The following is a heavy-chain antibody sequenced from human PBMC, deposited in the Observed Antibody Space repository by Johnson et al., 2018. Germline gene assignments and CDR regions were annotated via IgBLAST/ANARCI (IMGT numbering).Heavy chain of an antibody. V-gene: IGHV4-61*01. CDR1: GGSVSSGRYY. D-gene: IGHD2-21*02. J-gene: IGHJ4*02. Sequence: QVQLQESGPGLVKPSETLSLTCTVSGGSVSSGRYYWSWIRQPPGKGLEWIGYIFYSGSTKYNPSLKSRVTISLDTSKNHVSLKLRSVTAADTAVYYCARVLTYCGGDCYAFDYWGQGTLVTVSS. CDR3: ARVLTYCGGDCYAFDY. CDR2: IFYSGST.